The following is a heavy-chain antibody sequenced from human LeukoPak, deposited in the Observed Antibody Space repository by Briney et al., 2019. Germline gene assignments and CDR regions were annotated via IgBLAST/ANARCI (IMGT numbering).Heavy chain of an antibody. CDR3: AKDLPGFGNFDF. Sequence: GGSLRLSCAASGFTFSSYWMSWVRQAPGKGLEWVANIKQDGSEKYYVDSVKGRFTISRDNSKNTIYLQMNSLRAEDTAVYYCAKDLPGFGNFDFWGPGTLVTVSS. V-gene: IGHV3-7*01. CDR2: IKQDGSEK. CDR1: GFTFSSYW. J-gene: IGHJ4*02. D-gene: IGHD4-23*01.